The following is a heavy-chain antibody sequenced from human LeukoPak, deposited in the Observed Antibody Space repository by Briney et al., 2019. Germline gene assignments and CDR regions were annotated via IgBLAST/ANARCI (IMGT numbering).Heavy chain of an antibody. CDR1: GFTFSSYA. V-gene: IGHV3-30*04. Sequence: GRSLRLSCAASGFTFSSYAMHWVRQAPGKGLEWVAVISYDGSNKYYADSVKGRFTISRDNSKNTLYLQMNSLRAEDTAVYYCASGQLRYFDWLLRFDYRGQGTLVTVSS. CDR2: ISYDGSNK. D-gene: IGHD3-9*01. CDR3: ASGQLRYFDWLLRFDY. J-gene: IGHJ4*02.